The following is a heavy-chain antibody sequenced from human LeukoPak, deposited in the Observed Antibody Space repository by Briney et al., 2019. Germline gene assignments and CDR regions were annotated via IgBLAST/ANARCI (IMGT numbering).Heavy chain of an antibody. CDR1: GFTVSSNY. J-gene: IGHJ3*02. D-gene: IGHD2-21*02. Sequence: WGSLRLSCAASGFTVSSNYMSWARQAPGQGLEWVSVSYSGGSTDYAEYVKGRFTISRHNSKNTLYLQMNSLRAEDTAVYYCASARVIGIVVVTDAFDIWGQGTMVTVSS. V-gene: IGHV3-53*04. CDR3: ASARVIGIVVVTDAFDI. CDR2: SYSGGST.